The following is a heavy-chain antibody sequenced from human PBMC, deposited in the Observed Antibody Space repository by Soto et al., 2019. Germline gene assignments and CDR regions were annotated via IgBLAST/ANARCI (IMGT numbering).Heavy chain of an antibody. CDR1: GFTFRNYD. V-gene: IGHV3-13*05. Sequence: EVQLVESGGGLVQPGGSLRLSCEAFGFTFRNYDMHWVRQGTGKGLEWVSGISAAGDPDYADSVEGRFTISRENAQNSFFLQMNSLRVGDTAVYYCARTDRDFYGLDVWGKATTVIVSS. CDR3: ARTDRDFYGLDV. J-gene: IGHJ6*04. CDR2: ISAAGDP.